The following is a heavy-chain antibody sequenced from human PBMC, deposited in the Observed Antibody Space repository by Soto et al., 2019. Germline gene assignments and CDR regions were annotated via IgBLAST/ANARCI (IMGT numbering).Heavy chain of an antibody. CDR1: GFTFSSYG. J-gene: IGHJ6*02. D-gene: IGHD2-2*02. CDR3: AKVKPRDCSSTSCYKYYYYGMDV. CDR2: ISYDGSNK. Sequence: QVQLVESGGGVVQPGRSLRLSCAASGFTFSSYGMHWVRQAPGKGLEWVAVISYDGSNKYYADSVKGRFTISRDNSKNTLYLQMNSLRADDTAVYYCAKVKPRDCSSTSCYKYYYYGMDVWGQGTTVTVSS. V-gene: IGHV3-30*18.